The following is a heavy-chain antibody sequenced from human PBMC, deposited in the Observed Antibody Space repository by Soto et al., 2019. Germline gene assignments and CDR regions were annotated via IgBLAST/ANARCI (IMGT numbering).Heavy chain of an antibody. Sequence: QVQLVQSGAEVKRPGSSVKVSCKASGDTFSFYSINWVRQAHGLGLEWMGRVNPILSMSNYAQRFQGRVTMPANKSTSTAYMELSGLRSEDTAMYYCATSYGSGYRAFDYWGQGALVTVSS. J-gene: IGHJ4*02. D-gene: IGHD3-10*01. CDR3: ATSYGSGYRAFDY. V-gene: IGHV1-69*04. CDR2: VNPILSMS. CDR1: GDTFSFYS.